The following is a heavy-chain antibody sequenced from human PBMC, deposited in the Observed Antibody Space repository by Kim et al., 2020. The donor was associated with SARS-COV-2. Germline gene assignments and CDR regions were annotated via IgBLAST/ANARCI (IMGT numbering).Heavy chain of an antibody. CDR2: ISGSGGST. Sequence: GGSLRLSCAASGFTFSSYAMSWVRQAPGKGLEWVSAISGSGGSTYYADSVKGRFTISRDNSKNTLYLQMNSLRAEDTAVYYCAKVKSDWNDAHHDYWGQGTLVTVSS. CDR3: AKVKSDWNDAHHDY. J-gene: IGHJ4*02. CDR1: GFTFSSYA. V-gene: IGHV3-23*01. D-gene: IGHD1-1*01.